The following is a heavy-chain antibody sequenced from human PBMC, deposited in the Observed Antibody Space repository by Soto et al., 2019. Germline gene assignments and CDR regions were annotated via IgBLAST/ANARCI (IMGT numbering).Heavy chain of an antibody. CDR1: GFTFSTYW. D-gene: IGHD2-2*01. Sequence: EVQLVESGGGLVQPGGSLRLSCAASGFTFSTYWMHWVRQATGKGLVWVSRINSDGSSTSYADSVKGRFTSSRDNAKNPLYLQMNSLGAEDTAVYYCSTLVVPAAPLSYWGQGTLVTVSS. V-gene: IGHV3-74*01. CDR2: INSDGSST. CDR3: STLVVPAAPLSY. J-gene: IGHJ4*02.